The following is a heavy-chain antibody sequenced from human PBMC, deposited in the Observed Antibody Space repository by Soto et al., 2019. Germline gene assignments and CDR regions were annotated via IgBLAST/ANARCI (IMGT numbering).Heavy chain of an antibody. V-gene: IGHV3-48*03. CDR3: ARSTVTSD. Sequence: EVLLVESGGGLVRPGGSLRLSCAASGFTFSSFEMIWVRQAPGKGLEWISYISDSGRTMYYADSVKGRFTISRDNAKNSLYLQMSSMRVEATALYYCARSTVTSDWGQGTLGTVSS. J-gene: IGHJ4*02. CDR1: GFTFSSFE. CDR2: ISDSGRTM. D-gene: IGHD4-17*01.